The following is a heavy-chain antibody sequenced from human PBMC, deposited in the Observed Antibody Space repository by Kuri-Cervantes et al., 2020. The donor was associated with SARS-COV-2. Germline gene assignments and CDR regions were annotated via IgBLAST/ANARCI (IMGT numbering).Heavy chain of an antibody. CDR1: GYTFTGYY. Sequence: SVKVSCKASGYTFTGYYMHWLRQAPGEGLEWMGGIIPIFGTANDAQKFQGRLTITADESTSTDYMELSSLGSEDTAVYYCAHGSGYKTGLDYWGQGTLVTVSS. J-gene: IGHJ4*02. D-gene: IGHD3-22*01. CDR3: AHGSGYKTGLDY. V-gene: IGHV1-69*13. CDR2: IIPIFGTA.